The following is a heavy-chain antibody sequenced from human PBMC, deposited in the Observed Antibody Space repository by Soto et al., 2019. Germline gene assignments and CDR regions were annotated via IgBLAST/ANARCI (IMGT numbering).Heavy chain of an antibody. CDR3: ARDSYYDSSVGFDY. CDR1: GFTFSSYA. V-gene: IGHV3-30-3*01. D-gene: IGHD3-22*01. J-gene: IGHJ4*02. CDR2: ISYDGSNK. Sequence: LRLSCAASGFTFSSYAMHWVRQAPGKGLEWVAVISYDGSNKYYADSVKGRFTISRDNSKNTLYLQMNSLRAEDTAVYYCARDSYYDSSVGFDYWGQGTLVTVSS.